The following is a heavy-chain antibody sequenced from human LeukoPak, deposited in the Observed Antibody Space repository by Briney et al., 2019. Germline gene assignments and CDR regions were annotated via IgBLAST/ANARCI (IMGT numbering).Heavy chain of an antibody. D-gene: IGHD3-16*01. J-gene: IGHJ4*02. Sequence: SETLSLTCTGSGGSISSYYWSWIRQPPGKGLEWIGYIYYSGSTNYNPSLKSRVTISVDTSKNQFSLKLSSVTAADTAVYYCARHRRKLCHFDYWGQGTLVTVSS. CDR3: ARHRRKLCHFDY. CDR1: GGSISSYY. CDR2: IYYSGST. V-gene: IGHV4-59*08.